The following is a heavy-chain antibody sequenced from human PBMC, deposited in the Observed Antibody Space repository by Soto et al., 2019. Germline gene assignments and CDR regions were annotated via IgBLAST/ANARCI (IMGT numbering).Heavy chain of an antibody. D-gene: IGHD2-2*01. CDR2: ISKGHYT. CDR3: AREDSIIIPAVSEF. J-gene: IGHJ4*02. Sequence: GGSLRLSCTVSGFAFNNYGINWVRQAPGKGLEWVSSISKGHYTYYSDSVKGRFAISRDNAKSSVSLQMNTLRVEDTAVYYCAREDSIIIPAVSEFWGQGT. V-gene: IGHV3-21*01. CDR1: GFAFNNYG.